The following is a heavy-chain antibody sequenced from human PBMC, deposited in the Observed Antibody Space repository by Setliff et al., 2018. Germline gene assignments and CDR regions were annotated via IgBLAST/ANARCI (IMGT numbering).Heavy chain of an antibody. J-gene: IGHJ4*02. CDR2: LNNGGSGT. Sequence: GGSLRLSCAASGFTVSDKYMTWIRQAPGKGLEWIAYLNNGGSGTFYADSVRGRFVVSRDTAKNSLYLQMNSLRAEDTAVYYCARYSSGWFFDYWGQGTPVTVSS. CDR1: GFTVSDKY. CDR3: ARYSSGWFFDY. D-gene: IGHD6-19*01. V-gene: IGHV3-11*04.